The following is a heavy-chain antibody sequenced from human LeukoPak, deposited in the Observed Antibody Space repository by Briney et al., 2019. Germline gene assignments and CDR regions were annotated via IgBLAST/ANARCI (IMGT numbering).Heavy chain of an antibody. CDR3: ARDRYCSGGSCYHTARFDP. CDR1: GYTFTNYD. J-gene: IGHJ5*02. D-gene: IGHD2-15*01. CDR2: MSPNNGNT. Sequence: ASVKVSCKASGYTFTNYDINWVRQATGQGLEWMGWMSPNNGNTGYAQKFQGRVTMTRDTSINTAYMELSSLRSEDTAVYYRARDRYCSGGSCYHTARFDPWGQGTLVTVSS. V-gene: IGHV1-8*01.